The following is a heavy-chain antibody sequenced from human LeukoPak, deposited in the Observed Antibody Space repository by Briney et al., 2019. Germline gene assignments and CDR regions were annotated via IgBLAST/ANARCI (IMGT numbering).Heavy chain of an antibody. Sequence: SETLSLTCTVSGGSFSKYYWSWIRQPPGKGLKCIGDVYYNGDTNYSPSLKSRVTISVDTSKNQFSLKLRSVTAADTAVYYCARLLRFLEWLSGVGWFDPWGQGTLVTVSS. J-gene: IGHJ5*02. CDR1: GGSFSKYY. CDR2: VYYNGDT. V-gene: IGHV4-59*01. CDR3: ARLLRFLEWLSGVGWFDP. D-gene: IGHD3-3*01.